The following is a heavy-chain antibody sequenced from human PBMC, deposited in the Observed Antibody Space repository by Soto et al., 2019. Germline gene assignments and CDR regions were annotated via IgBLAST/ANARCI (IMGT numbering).Heavy chain of an antibody. V-gene: IGHV2-5*01. J-gene: IGHJ4*02. CDR3: AHTMAPRIFDY. CDR1: GFSHITSGVG. Sequence: QITLKEAGPTLVKPTQPLTLTCSFSGFSHITSGVGVGWIRQPPGKALEWLELIYWYDDKGYSTSLKSRLTINKDTSKNQVVLTMTNMDPADTATYYCAHTMAPRIFDYWGQGTLVTVSS. CDR2: IYWYDDK.